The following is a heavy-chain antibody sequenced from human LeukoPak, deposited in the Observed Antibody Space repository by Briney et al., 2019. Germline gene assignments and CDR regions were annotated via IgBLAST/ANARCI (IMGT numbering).Heavy chain of an antibody. J-gene: IGHJ5*02. D-gene: IGHD3-10*01. CDR1: GFTFSSYA. V-gene: IGHV3-23*01. Sequence: PGGSLRLSCAASGFTFSSYAMSWVRQAPGKGLEWVSAISGSGGSTYYADSVKGRFTISRDNSKNALYLQMNSMRAEDTAVYYCAKESGYGSGSYSWGQGTLVTVSS. CDR2: ISGSGGST. CDR3: AKESGYGSGSYS.